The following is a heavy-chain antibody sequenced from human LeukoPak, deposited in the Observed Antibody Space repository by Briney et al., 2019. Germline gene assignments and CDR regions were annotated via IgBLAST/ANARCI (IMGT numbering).Heavy chain of an antibody. CDR1: GGSISSGDYY. CDR2: NYYSGSS. CDR3: AREVYRGATPNTWIQLAIDP. D-gene: IGHD5-18*01. J-gene: IGHJ5*02. Sequence: PSETLSLTCTVSGGSISSGDYYWIWLPQPPGKGLEGIGYNYYSGSSYYNPSLKSRITISVDTSKNQFSLKLSSVTAADTAVYYCAREVYRGATPNTWIQLAIDPWGEGTLVTVSS. V-gene: IGHV4-30-4*01.